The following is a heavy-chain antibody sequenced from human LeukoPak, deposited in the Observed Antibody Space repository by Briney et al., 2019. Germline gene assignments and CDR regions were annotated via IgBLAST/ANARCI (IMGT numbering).Heavy chain of an antibody. D-gene: IGHD1-26*01. CDR3: AREGPDSGSLDY. J-gene: IGHJ4*02. Sequence: ASVKVSCKASGYTFTGYYMHWVRQAPGQGLEWMGWINPNSGGTNYAQKFQGWVTMTRDTSISTAYMELRRLRSDDTAVYYCAREGPDSGSLDYWGQGTLVTVSS. CDR1: GYTFTGYY. V-gene: IGHV1-2*04. CDR2: INPNSGGT.